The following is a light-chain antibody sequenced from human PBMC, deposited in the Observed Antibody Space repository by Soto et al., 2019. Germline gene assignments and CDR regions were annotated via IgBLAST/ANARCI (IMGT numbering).Light chain of an antibody. CDR2: DAS. V-gene: IGKV3-20*01. CDR3: QQYGSSPWT. Sequence: EIVLTQSPGTLSLSPGERATLSCRASRSVSSSFLAWYQQKPGQAPRLLIYDASSRATGIPDRFSGSGSGTDLTLTISSLATEDFAVYFCQQYGSSPWTFGQGTKVEVK. J-gene: IGKJ1*01. CDR1: RSVSSSF.